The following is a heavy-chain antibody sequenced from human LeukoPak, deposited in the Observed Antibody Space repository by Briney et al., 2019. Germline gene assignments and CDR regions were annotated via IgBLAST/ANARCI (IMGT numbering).Heavy chain of an antibody. CDR1: GLSVTSNY. CDR3: AKDRVGATRPGDAFDI. D-gene: IGHD1-26*01. V-gene: IGHV3-53*01. CDR2: IYVGGDT. Sequence: PGGSLRLSCAASGLSVTSNYVNWVRQAPGKGLQWLSSIYVGGDTYYADSVEGRFIISRDNSKNLVFLQMNSLRVEDTALYYCAKDRVGATRPGDAFDIWGQGTMVTVSS. J-gene: IGHJ3*02.